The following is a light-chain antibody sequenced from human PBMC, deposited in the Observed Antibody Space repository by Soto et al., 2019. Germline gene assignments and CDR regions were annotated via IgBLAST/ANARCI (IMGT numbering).Light chain of an antibody. J-gene: IGKJ5*01. CDR2: DAS. CDR3: QQFNNYIT. CDR1: QGISSA. Sequence: AIQLTQSPSSLSASVGDRATITCRASQGISSALAWYQQKPGKAPKLLIYDASSLESGVPSRFSGSGSGTDFTLTISSLQPEDFATYYCQQFNNYITFGQGTRLEIK. V-gene: IGKV1D-13*01.